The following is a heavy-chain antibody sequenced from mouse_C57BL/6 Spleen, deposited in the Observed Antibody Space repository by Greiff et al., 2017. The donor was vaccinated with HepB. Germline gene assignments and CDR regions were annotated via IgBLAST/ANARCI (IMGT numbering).Heavy chain of an antibody. CDR1: GFTFSSYA. CDR2: ISDGGSYT. CDR3: ARDNDGYYHWYFDV. V-gene: IGHV5-4*01. D-gene: IGHD2-3*01. Sequence: EVQVVESGGGLVKPGGSLKLSCAASGFTFSSYAMSWVRQTPEKRLEWVATISDGGSYTYYPDNAKNNLYLQMSQLKSEDTAMYYCARDNDGYYHWYFDVWGTGTTVTVSS. J-gene: IGHJ1*03.